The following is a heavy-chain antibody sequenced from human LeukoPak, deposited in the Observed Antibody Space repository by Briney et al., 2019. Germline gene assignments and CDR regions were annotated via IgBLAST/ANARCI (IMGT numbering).Heavy chain of an antibody. CDR2: IYYSGST. J-gene: IGHJ4*02. Sequence: SQTLSLTCTVSGGSISSGSYYWSWIRQHPGKGLEWIGYIYYSGSTYYNPSLKSRVTISVDTSKNQFSLKLSSVTAADTAVYYCARGGNYDFWSGYHIPYYFDYWGQGTLVTVSS. D-gene: IGHD3-3*01. CDR1: GGSISSGSYY. V-gene: IGHV4-31*03. CDR3: ARGGNYDFWSGYHIPYYFDY.